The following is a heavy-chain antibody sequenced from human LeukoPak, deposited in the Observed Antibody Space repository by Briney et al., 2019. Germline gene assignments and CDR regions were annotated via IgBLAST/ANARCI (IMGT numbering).Heavy chain of an antibody. CDR2: INHSGST. J-gene: IGHJ3*02. CDR3: ARTRDLIVVVPAATDAFDI. V-gene: IGHV4-34*01. Sequence: PSETLSLTCAVYGGSFSGYYWSWIRQPPGKGLEWIGEINHSGSTNYNPSLKSRVTISVDTSKNQFSLKLSSVTAADTAVYYCARTRDLIVVVPAATDAFDIWGQGTMVTVSS. D-gene: IGHD2-2*01. CDR1: GGSFSGYY.